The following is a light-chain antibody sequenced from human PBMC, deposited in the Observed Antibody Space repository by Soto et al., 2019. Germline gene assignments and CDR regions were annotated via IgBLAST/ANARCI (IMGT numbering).Light chain of an antibody. J-gene: IGKJ5*01. V-gene: IGKV1-33*01. Sequence: IQLTQSPSSLSASVGESVSITCRVSQDIDNYLNWYQHRPGEAPKLLIYAASYLETGVPARFSGSGSGTDFSFTITSLQPEDSATYYCQQYDTRPTMTFGQGTRLEI. CDR2: AAS. CDR1: QDIDNY. CDR3: QQYDTRPTMT.